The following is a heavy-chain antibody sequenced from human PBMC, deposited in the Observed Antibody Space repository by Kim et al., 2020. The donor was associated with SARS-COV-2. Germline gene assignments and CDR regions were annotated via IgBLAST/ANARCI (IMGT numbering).Heavy chain of an antibody. CDR1: GFTFRSYS. J-gene: IGHJ4*01. V-gene: IGHV3-21*01. Sequence: GGSLRLSCAASGFTFRSYSLNWVRQAPGKGLEWVSSISGGSNYIYYTDSVKGRFTISRDDGKNSLFLQMNSLRVEDTAVYYCATFDFWSVVDFD. CDR3: ATFDFWSVVDFD. CDR2: ISGGSNYI. D-gene: IGHD3-3*01.